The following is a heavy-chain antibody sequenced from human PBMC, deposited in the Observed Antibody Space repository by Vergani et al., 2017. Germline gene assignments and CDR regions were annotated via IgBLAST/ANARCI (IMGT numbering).Heavy chain of an antibody. D-gene: IGHD1-26*01. Sequence: QVQLVQSGAEVKKPGSSVKVSCKASGGTFSSYAISWVRQAPGQGLEWMGRIIPIFGKANYAQKCKGRVTITTDESTSTAYMELSSLRSEDTAVYYCARDGGEWEPRNAFDIWGQGTMVTVSS. CDR2: IIPIFGKA. J-gene: IGHJ3*02. CDR3: ARDGGEWEPRNAFDI. CDR1: GGTFSSYA. V-gene: IGHV1-69*18.